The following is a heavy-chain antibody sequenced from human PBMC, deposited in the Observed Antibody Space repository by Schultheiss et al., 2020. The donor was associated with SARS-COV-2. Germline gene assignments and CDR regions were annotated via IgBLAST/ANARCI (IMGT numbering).Heavy chain of an antibody. D-gene: IGHD3-22*01. CDR3: TRCLGDGFYDSSGY. CDR2: ISGSSSYK. J-gene: IGHJ4*02. CDR1: GFTFSDYS. Sequence: GGSLRLSCGASGFTFSDYSMNWVRQTPGKGLEWVSSISGSSSYKYYADSVKGRFTISRDNAKKSLYLQMNSMRAEDTAMYYCTRCLGDGFYDSSGYWGQGTLVTVSS. V-gene: IGHV3-21*01.